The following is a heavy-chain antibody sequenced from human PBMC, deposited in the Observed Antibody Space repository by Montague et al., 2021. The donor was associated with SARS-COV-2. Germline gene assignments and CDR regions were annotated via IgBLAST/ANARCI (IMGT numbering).Heavy chain of an antibody. J-gene: IGHJ4*02. D-gene: IGHD2-2*01. CDR1: GCSINVYY. CDR3: ARYTEYPGYFDY. V-gene: IGHV4-4*08. Sequence: SETLSFTCAVSGCSINVYYWSWIRQPPGKGLEWIGYMDRGTNLDYNPSLRSRVTISTDMSKNHFSLILTSVTAADTAVYYCARYTEYPGYFDYWGQGILVTVSS. CDR2: MDRGTNL.